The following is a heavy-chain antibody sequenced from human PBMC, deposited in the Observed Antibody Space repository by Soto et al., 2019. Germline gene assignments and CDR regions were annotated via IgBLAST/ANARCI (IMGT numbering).Heavy chain of an antibody. CDR1: GYTFTSYG. D-gene: IGHD1-26*01. Sequence: GASVKVSCKASGYTFTSYGISWVRQAPGQGLEWMGWISAYNGNTNYAQKLQGRVTMTIDTSTSTAYMELRSLRSDDTAVYYCARVNSIVGATKNFDYWGQGTLVTVSS. CDR3: ARVNSIVGATKNFDY. CDR2: ISAYNGNT. J-gene: IGHJ4*02. V-gene: IGHV1-18*04.